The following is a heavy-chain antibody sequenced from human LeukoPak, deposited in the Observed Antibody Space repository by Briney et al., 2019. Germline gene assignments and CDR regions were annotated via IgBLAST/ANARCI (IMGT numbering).Heavy chain of an antibody. V-gene: IGHV3-30*04. CDR2: ISYDGSNK. CDR1: GFTFSSYA. CDR3: AKGLHGGVGYGVDV. J-gene: IGHJ6*02. D-gene: IGHD3-16*01. Sequence: PGGSLRLSCAASGFTFSSYAMHWVRRAPGKGLEWVAVISYDGSNKYYADSVKGRFTISRDNSKNTLYLQMKNLRVEHTAVYYCAKGLHGGVGYGVDVWGQGTTVSVSS.